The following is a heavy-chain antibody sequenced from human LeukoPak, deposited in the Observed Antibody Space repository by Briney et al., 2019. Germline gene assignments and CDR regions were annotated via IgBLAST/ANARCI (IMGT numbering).Heavy chain of an antibody. D-gene: IGHD6-19*01. CDR3: ARMFSSGWLDYFDY. V-gene: IGHV3-7*01. CDR2: INQDGSKK. CDR1: GFTFSNYW. J-gene: IGHJ4*02. Sequence: PGRSLRLSCAASGFTFSNYWMSWVRQAPGKGLEWVANINQDGSKKYFVDSVRGRFTISRDNTKNSVYVQMNSLRAEDTAVYYCARMFSSGWLDYFDYWGQGTLVTVSS.